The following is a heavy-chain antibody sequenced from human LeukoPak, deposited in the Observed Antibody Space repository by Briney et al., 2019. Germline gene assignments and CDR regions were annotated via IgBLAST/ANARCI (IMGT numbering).Heavy chain of an antibody. Sequence: ASVKVSCKASGYTFTGYYIHWVRRAPGQGLEWMGWINPNSGGTNYAQKLQGRVTMTRDTSISTAYMELSRLRSDDTAVYYCARVMGSSSSGYYYYYMDVWGKGTTVTVSS. CDR2: INPNSGGT. D-gene: IGHD6-6*01. CDR1: GYTFTGYY. V-gene: IGHV1-2*02. J-gene: IGHJ6*03. CDR3: ARVMGSSSSGYYYYYMDV.